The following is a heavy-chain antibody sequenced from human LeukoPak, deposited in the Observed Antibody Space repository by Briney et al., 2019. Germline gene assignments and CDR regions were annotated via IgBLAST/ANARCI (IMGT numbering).Heavy chain of an antibody. CDR2: INAGNGNT. CDR1: GYTFTSYA. Sequence: GASVKVSCTASGYTFTSYAMHWVRQAPGQRLEWMGWINAGNGNTKYSQKFQGRVTINRDTSASTAYMELSSLRSEDTAVYYCAGDGYVTAFDIWGQRAIGPVSS. J-gene: IGHJ3*02. D-gene: IGHD3-10*02. V-gene: IGHV1-3*01. CDR3: AGDGYVTAFDI.